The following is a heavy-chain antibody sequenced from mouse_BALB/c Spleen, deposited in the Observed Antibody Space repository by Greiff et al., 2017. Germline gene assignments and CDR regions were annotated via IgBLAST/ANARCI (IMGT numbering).Heavy chain of an antibody. CDR1: GFTFSDYY. CDR3: ARGGGTKDFAY. Sequence: VQLVESGGGLVKPGGSLKLSCAASGFTFSDYYMYWVRQTPEKRLEWVATISDGGSYTYYPDSVKGRFTISRDNAKNNLYLQMSSLKSEDTAMYYCARGGGTKDFAYWGQGTLVTVSA. J-gene: IGHJ3*01. V-gene: IGHV5-4*02. D-gene: IGHD2-14*01. CDR2: ISDGGSYT.